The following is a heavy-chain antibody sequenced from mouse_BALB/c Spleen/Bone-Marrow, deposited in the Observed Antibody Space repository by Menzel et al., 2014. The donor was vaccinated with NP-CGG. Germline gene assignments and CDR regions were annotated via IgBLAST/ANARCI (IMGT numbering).Heavy chain of an antibody. Sequence: EVKLMESGGGLVQPGGSLKLSCAASGFDFSRYWMGWVRQAPGKGLGWIGEINPDSTTINYTPSLKYKFIISRDNAKNTLFLHMSNVRSEDTALYYCARLGYYGGFAYWGQGTLVTVSA. CDR2: INPDSTTI. CDR1: GFDFSRYW. V-gene: IGHV4-1*02. D-gene: IGHD2-3*01. CDR3: ARLGYYGGFAY. J-gene: IGHJ3*01.